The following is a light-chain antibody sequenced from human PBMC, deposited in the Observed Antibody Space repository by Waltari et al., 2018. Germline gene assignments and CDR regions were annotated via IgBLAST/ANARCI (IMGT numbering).Light chain of an antibody. V-gene: IGKV1-8*01. J-gene: IGKJ4*01. Sequence: AIRITQSPSSLSASTGDRVTLTFRASQGIRSYLAWYQQKPGKAPKLLIYAASPLQSGVASRFSGSGSGTDFTLTISCLQSEDFATYYCQQYYSYPRLFGGGTKVEIK. CDR3: QQYYSYPRL. CDR1: QGIRSY. CDR2: AAS.